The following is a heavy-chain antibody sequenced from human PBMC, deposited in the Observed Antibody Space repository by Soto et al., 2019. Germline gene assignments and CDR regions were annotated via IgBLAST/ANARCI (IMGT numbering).Heavy chain of an antibody. CDR2: ISPSTSHI. J-gene: IGHJ6*02. Sequence: EVHLVESGGGLVKPGGSLRLSCAVSKFTFSSCTLNWVRQAPGKGLEWVSSISPSTSHIYYADSVKGRFTISRDNAKNSLFLQMNSLRADDAAVYYCSGCSGGACHQNYGMDLVGQGTTVTVSS. D-gene: IGHD2-15*01. CDR1: KFTFSSCT. V-gene: IGHV3-21*01. CDR3: SGCSGGACHQNYGMDL.